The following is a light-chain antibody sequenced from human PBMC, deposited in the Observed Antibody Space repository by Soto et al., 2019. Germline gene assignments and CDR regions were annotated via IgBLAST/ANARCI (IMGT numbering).Light chain of an antibody. CDR2: SND. Sequence: QSVLPQPPSASGTPGQRVTISCSGRSSNIGGNGVTWYQQLPGTAPKLLIYSNDQRPSGVPHRFSGSKSGSSASLAISGLQSEDEADYYCAAWDDSLTGSVFGGGTQLTVL. V-gene: IGLV1-44*01. CDR1: SSNIGGNG. J-gene: IGLJ2*01. CDR3: AAWDDSLTGSV.